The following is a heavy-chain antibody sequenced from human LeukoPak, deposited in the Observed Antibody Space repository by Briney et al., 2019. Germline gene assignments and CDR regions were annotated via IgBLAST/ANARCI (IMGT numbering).Heavy chain of an antibody. Sequence: PGGSLRLSCAASGFTFDDYGMSWVRHAPGRGLEWVSGINWNGDSTGYADSVKGRFTISRDNAKNSLYLQMNSLRAEDTAVYYCATTSIAAAVPGCFDYWGQGTLVTVFS. CDR1: GFTFDDYG. V-gene: IGHV3-20*04. J-gene: IGHJ4*02. CDR3: ATTSIAAAVPGCFDY. CDR2: INWNGDST. D-gene: IGHD6-13*01.